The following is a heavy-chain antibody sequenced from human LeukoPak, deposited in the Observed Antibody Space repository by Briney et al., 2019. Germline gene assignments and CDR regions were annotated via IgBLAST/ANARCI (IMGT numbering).Heavy chain of an antibody. CDR2: IYYSGST. J-gene: IGHJ2*01. V-gene: IGHV4-59*01. CDR3: ARSPQYIAAAGGRWYFDL. D-gene: IGHD6-13*01. CDR1: GGSISSYY. Sequence: SETLSLTCTVSGGSISSYYWSWIRQPPGKGLESIGYIYYSGSTNYNPSLKSRVTISVDTSKNQFSLKLSSVTAADTAVYYCARSPQYIAAAGGRWYFDLWGRGTLVTVSS.